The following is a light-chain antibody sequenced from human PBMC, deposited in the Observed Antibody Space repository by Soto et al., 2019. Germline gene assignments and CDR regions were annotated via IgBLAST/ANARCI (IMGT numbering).Light chain of an antibody. CDR2: DDS. CDR1: KIGSES. CDR3: QVWETSNNHVV. J-gene: IGLJ2*01. Sequence: SYELTQPPSVSVAPGQTARITCGGNKIGSESVHWYQQKPGQAPVLVVYDDSGRPSGIPERFSGSNSGNTATLTISRVEAGDEADYYCQVWETSNNHVVFGGGTKVTVL. V-gene: IGLV3-21*02.